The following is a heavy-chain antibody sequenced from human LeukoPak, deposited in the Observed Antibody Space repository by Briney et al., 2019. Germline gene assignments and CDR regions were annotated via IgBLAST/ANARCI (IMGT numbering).Heavy chain of an antibody. CDR1: GGSFSGYY. D-gene: IGHD3-10*01. J-gene: IGHJ4*02. Sequence: SSETLSLTCAVYGGSFSGYYWSWIRQPPGKGLEWIGEINHSGSTNYNPSLKSRVTISVDTSKNQFSLKLSSVTAADTAVYYCARGPGSVGSGRLYYFDYWGQGTLVTVSS. CDR3: ARGPGSVGSGRLYYFDY. CDR2: INHSGST. V-gene: IGHV4-34*01.